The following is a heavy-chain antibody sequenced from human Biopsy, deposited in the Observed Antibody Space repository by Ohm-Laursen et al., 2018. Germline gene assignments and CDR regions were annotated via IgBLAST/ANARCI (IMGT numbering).Heavy chain of an antibody. CDR1: GFTVSTTY. Sequence: SLRLSCAASGFTVSTTYMSWVRQAPGKGLEWVSIIYLDGNTYYTDSVKGRFTISRDNSKNALYLQMNSLRPADTATYYCVRGRAYWGQGTLVTVSS. CDR2: IYLDGNT. CDR3: VRGRAY. V-gene: IGHV3-53*01. J-gene: IGHJ4*02.